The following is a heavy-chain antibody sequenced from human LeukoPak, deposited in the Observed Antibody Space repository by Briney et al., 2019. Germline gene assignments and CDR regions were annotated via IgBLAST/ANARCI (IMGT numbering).Heavy chain of an antibody. V-gene: IGHV3-48*01. CDR3: ARERSLVGPYYYYYMDV. J-gene: IGHJ6*03. CDR1: GFTFSSYS. CDR2: ISSSSSTI. Sequence: GGSLRLSCAASGFTFSSYSMNWVRQAPGKGLEWVSYISSSSSTIYYADSVKGRFTISRDNAKNSLYLQMNSLRAEDTAVYYCARERSLVGPYYYYYMDVWGKGTTVTVSS. D-gene: IGHD1-26*01.